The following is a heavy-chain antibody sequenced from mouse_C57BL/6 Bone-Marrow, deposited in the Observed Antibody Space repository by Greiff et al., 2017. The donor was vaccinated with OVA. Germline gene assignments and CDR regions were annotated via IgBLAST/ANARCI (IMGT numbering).Heavy chain of an antibody. CDR1: GYTFTSYW. CDR2: IDPSDSET. Sequence: QVHVKQPGAELVRPGSSVKLSCKASGYTFTSYWMHWVKQRPIQGLEWIGNIDPSDSETHYNQKFKDKATLTVDKSSSTAYMQLSSLTSEDSAVYYCAREKWLLPFDYWGQGTTLTVSS. J-gene: IGHJ2*01. D-gene: IGHD2-3*01. CDR3: AREKWLLPFDY. V-gene: IGHV1-52*01.